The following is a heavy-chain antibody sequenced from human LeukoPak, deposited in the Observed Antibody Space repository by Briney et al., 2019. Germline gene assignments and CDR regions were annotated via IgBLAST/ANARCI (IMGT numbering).Heavy chain of an antibody. V-gene: IGHV3-23*01. Sequence: GGSLRLSCAASGFTFSNYAMTWVRQAPGKGLEWVSAMSGSGGSTYYADSVKGRFTISRDNSNNTLYPQMNSLRADDTAVYYCAKGRGDSSGWRFDYWGQGTLVTVSS. CDR3: AKGRGDSSGWRFDY. J-gene: IGHJ4*02. D-gene: IGHD6-19*01. CDR2: MSGSGGST. CDR1: GFTFSNYA.